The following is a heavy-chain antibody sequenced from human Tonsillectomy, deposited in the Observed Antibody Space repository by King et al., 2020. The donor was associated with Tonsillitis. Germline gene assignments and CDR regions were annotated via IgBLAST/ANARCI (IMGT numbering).Heavy chain of an antibody. D-gene: IGHD4-17*01. J-gene: IGHJ3*01. Sequence: ISWVRQMPGRCLEWMGRIDPADSHTTYSPSFQGHVTFSADKAINTAFLQWTSLKASDTAMYYCAYYGASDAFDFWGQGTMVIVYS. CDR3: AYYGASDAFDF. CDR2: IDPADSHT. V-gene: IGHV5-10-1*01.